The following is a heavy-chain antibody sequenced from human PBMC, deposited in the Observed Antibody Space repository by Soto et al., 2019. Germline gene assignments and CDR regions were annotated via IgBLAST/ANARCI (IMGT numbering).Heavy chain of an antibody. Sequence: LSLTCAVYGGSSTGCYWTWIRQSRVAGMQWSAEINSGGTNYNPSLLHRVTIFAHMSKNQFSLNLTSVTAADTAIYYCARGPCSRGVGATNPSNWGQGTQVTVSS. CDR3: ARGPCSRGVGATNPSN. CDR2: INSGGT. J-gene: IGHJ4*02. V-gene: IGHV4-34*01. D-gene: IGHD1-26*01. CDR1: GGSSTGCY.